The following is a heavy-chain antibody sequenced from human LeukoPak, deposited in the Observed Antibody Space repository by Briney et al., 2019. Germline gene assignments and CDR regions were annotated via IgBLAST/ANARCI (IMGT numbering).Heavy chain of an antibody. CDR1: GFTFTSYW. V-gene: IGHV3-7*01. Sequence: GGSLRLSCAASGFTFTSYWLGWVRQAPGKGLEWVTNINGDGNEIYYVDSVKGRFTISRDTAKKSLYLQMNSLRAEDTAMYYCARCHVGYSSSHYYYMDVWGKGTTVTVSS. CDR3: ARCHVGYSSSHYYYMDV. D-gene: IGHD6-6*01. CDR2: INGDGNEI. J-gene: IGHJ6*03.